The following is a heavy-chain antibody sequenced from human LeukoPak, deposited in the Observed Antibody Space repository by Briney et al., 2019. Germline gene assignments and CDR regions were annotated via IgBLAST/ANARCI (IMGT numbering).Heavy chain of an antibody. V-gene: IGHV4-59*08. CDR3: ARGSGRSSSWYGVFWFDP. CDR1: GGSISSYY. Sequence: SETLSLTCTVSGGSISSYYWSWIRQPPGKGLEWIGYIYYSGSTNYNPSLKSRVTISVDTSKNQFSLKLSSVTAADTAVYYCARGSGRSSSWYGVFWFDPWGQGTLVTVSS. CDR2: IYYSGST. D-gene: IGHD6-13*01. J-gene: IGHJ5*02.